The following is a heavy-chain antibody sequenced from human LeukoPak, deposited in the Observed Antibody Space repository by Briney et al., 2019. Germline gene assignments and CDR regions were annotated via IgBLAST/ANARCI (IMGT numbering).Heavy chain of an antibody. Sequence: PSETLSLTCTVSGGSISSSSYYWGWIRQPPGKGLEWIGSIYYSGSTYYNPSLKRRVTISVDTSKNQFSLKLSSVTAADTAVYYCTYYDSSGYYLVGYWGQGTLVTVSS. J-gene: IGHJ4*02. V-gene: IGHV4-39*01. CDR3: TYYDSSGYYLVGY. CDR1: GGSISSSSYY. CDR2: IYYSGST. D-gene: IGHD3-22*01.